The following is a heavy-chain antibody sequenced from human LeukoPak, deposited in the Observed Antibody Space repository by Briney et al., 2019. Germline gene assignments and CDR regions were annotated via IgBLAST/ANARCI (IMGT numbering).Heavy chain of an antibody. CDR3: AAGWVCSGGSCYYYFDY. D-gene: IGHD2-15*01. V-gene: IGHV1-58*02. CDR1: VFTFTSSA. J-gene: IGHJ4*02. CDR2: IVVGSGNT. Sequence: ASVTVSCKASVFTFTSSAMQWVRQARGQRLEWIGWIVVGSGNTNYAQKFQERVTITRDMSTSTAYMELSSLRSEDTAVYYCAAGWVCSGGSCYYYFDYWGQGTLVTVSS.